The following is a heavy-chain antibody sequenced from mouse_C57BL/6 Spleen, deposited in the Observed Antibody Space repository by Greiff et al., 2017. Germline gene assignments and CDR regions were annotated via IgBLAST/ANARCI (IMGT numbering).Heavy chain of an antibody. CDR3: ARDYYGSSYAY. CDR1: GYTFTSYW. Sequence: QVQLQQPGAELVKPGASVKLSCKASGYTFTSYWMPWVKQRPGQGLEWIGMIHPNSGSTNYNEKFKSKATLTVDKSSSTAYMQLSSLTSEDSAVYYCARDYYGSSYAYWGQGTLVTVSA. J-gene: IGHJ3*01. CDR2: IHPNSGST. D-gene: IGHD1-1*01. V-gene: IGHV1-64*01.